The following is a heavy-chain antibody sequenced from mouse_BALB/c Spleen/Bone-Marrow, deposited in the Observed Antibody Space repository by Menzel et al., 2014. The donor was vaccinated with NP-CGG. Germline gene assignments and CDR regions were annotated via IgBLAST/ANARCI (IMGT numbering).Heavy chain of an antibody. CDR1: GYTFTSYY. Sequence: APLQQSGAELVKPGASVKLSCKASGYTFTSYYMYWVKQRPGQGLEWIGEINPSNGGTNFNEKFKSKAALTVDKSSSTAYMQLSSLASEDSEVYCCTREVDSQFAYWGQGTLVTVSA. CDR3: TREVDSQFAY. CDR2: INPSNGGT. V-gene: IGHV1S81*02. J-gene: IGHJ3*01. D-gene: IGHD2-4*01.